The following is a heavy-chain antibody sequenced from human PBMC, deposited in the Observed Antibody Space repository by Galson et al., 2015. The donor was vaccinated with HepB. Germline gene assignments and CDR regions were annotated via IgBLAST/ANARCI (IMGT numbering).Heavy chain of an antibody. Sequence: LTCTVSGGSISPYHWSWIRQPPGKGLEWIGNIYHSGRTWYNPSLKSRVTISVDTSKNQLSLNLGSVTAADTAVYYCARRNDFEIWSQGTMVIVSS. CDR2: IYHSGRT. CDR1: GGSISPYH. CDR3: ARRNDFEI. J-gene: IGHJ3*02. V-gene: IGHV4-59*08.